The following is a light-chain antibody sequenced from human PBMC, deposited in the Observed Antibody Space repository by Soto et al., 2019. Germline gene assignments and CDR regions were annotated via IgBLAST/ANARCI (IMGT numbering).Light chain of an antibody. J-gene: IGLJ3*02. CDR1: SSEVGAYKY. V-gene: IGLV2-8*01. Sequence: QSVLTQPPSASGSPGQSVTISCTGTSSEVGAYKYVSWYQHYPGKAPKLMIYEVTKRPSGVPDRFSGSKSGNTASLTVSGLQAEDEADYYCTSYVGNDIWVFGGGTKLTVL. CDR2: EVT. CDR3: TSYVGNDIWV.